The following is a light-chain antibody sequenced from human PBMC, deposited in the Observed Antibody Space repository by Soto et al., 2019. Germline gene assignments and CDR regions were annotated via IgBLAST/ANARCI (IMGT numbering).Light chain of an antibody. CDR2: KAS. CDR3: QQYDSYSLT. J-gene: IGKJ4*01. Sequence: DIRMTQSPSTLSASVGDRVTITCRASQSISSWLAWYQQKPGKAPKLLIYKASSLERGVPSRFSGSGSGTEFTLTISSLQPDDFATFYCQQYDSYSLTFGGGTKVEIK. V-gene: IGKV1-5*03. CDR1: QSISSW.